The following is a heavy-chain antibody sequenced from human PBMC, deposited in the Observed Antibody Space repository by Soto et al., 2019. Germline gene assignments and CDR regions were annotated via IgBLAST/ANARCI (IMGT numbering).Heavy chain of an antibody. D-gene: IGHD2-2*01. CDR2: IYYSGST. CDR1: GGSISSGDYY. V-gene: IGHV4-30-4*01. Sequence: SETLSLTCTVSGGSISSGDYYWSWIRQPPGKGLEWIGYIYYSGSTYYNPSLRSRVTISVDTSKNQFSLKLSSVTAADTAVYYCARGPYCSSTSCYYYYGMDVWGQGTTVTVSS. J-gene: IGHJ6*02. CDR3: ARGPYCSSTSCYYYYGMDV.